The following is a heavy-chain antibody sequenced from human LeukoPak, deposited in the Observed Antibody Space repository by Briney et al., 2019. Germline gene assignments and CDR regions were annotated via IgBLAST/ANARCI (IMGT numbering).Heavy chain of an antibody. CDR2: ISGSGGST. D-gene: IGHD1-1*01. V-gene: IGHV3-23*01. CDR1: GFTFSSYA. CDR3: ARTGSQAYAFDI. J-gene: IGHJ3*02. Sequence: GGSLRLSCTASGFTFSSYAMSWVRQAPGKGLEWVSAISGSGGSTYYADSVKGRFTISRDNSKNTLYLQMNSLRAEDTAVYYCARTGSQAYAFDIWGQGTMVTVSS.